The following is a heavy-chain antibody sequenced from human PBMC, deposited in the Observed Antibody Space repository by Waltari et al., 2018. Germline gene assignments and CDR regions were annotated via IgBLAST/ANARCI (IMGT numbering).Heavy chain of an antibody. CDR3: ARDAGNYMDV. CDR1: GYTFSDFS. CDR2: IATTSIFE. Sequence: EVQLVESGGGLVKPGGSLRLSCTASGYTFSDFSMNWVRQPPGKGLEWVSSIATTSIFEFYAASVMGRFTISRDNAKNSLYLQLNSLRDEDTAVYYCARDAGNYMDVWGEGTTVTVSS. D-gene: IGHD3-10*01. J-gene: IGHJ6*03. V-gene: IGHV3-21*06.